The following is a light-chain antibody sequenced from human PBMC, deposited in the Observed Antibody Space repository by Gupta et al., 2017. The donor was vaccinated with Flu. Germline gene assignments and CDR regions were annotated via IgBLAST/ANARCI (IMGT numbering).Light chain of an antibody. CDR2: END. Sequence: QTVLPQPPSVSAVPGQKVTISCSGSSSNIGKNYVSWYQQLPGTAPKLLVYENDRRPAGSPDRCSGSKSGTSATLGITGLQTGDEGDYYCGTWDSGLWVFGGGTKLTVL. J-gene: IGLJ3*02. V-gene: IGLV1-51*02. CDR3: GTWDSGLWV. CDR1: SSNIGKNY.